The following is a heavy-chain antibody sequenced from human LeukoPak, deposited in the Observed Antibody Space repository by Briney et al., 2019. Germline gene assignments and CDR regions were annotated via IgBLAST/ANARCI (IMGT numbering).Heavy chain of an antibody. CDR2: IYTSGST. V-gene: IGHV4-4*07. Sequence: TSETLSLTCTVSGGSISSYYWSWIRQPAGEGLEWIGRIYTSGSTNYNPSLKSRVTMSVDTSKNQFSLKLSSVTATDTAVYYCARVAAAHGFDPWGQGTLVTVSS. CDR1: GGSISSYY. CDR3: ARVAAAHGFDP. J-gene: IGHJ5*02. D-gene: IGHD6-13*01.